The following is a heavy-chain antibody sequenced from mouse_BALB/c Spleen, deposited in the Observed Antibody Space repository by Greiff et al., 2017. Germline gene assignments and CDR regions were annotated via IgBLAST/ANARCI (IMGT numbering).Heavy chain of an antibody. D-gene: IGHD3-1*01. CDR2: IRNKANGYTT. CDR1: GFTFTDYY. J-gene: IGHJ2*01. V-gene: IGHV7-3*02. CDR3: ARDKNSDYFDY. Sequence: EVQRVESGGGLVQPGGSLRLSCATSGFTFTDYYMSWVRQPPGKALEWLGFIRNKANGYTTEYSASVKGRFTISRDNSQSILYLQMNTLRAEDSATYYCARDKNSDYFDYWGQGTTLTVSS.